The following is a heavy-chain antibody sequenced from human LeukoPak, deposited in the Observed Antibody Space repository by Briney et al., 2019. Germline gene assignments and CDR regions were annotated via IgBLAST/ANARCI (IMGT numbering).Heavy chain of an antibody. D-gene: IGHD6-19*01. Sequence: SETLSLTCTVSGGSVSSESYYWGWIRQPPGKGLEWIGSISYSGSTYYNPFLKSRVTIFADTSKSQLSLKLSSVTAADTAVYYCARMDSSGWYGWYFDLWGRGTLVTVSS. V-gene: IGHV4-39*07. J-gene: IGHJ2*01. CDR2: ISYSGST. CDR1: GGSVSSESYY. CDR3: ARMDSSGWYGWYFDL.